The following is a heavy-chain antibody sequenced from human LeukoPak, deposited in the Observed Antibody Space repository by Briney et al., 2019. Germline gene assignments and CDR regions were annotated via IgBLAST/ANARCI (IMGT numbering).Heavy chain of an antibody. CDR1: GFTFDDYA. Sequence: GRSLRLSCAASGFTFDDYAMHWVRQATGKGLEWVSGISWNSGSLGYADSVKGRFTISRDNAKNSLYLQMNSLRAEDTALYYCAKDTSLLWFGELGHWGQGTLVTVSS. CDR3: AKDTSLLWFGELGH. J-gene: IGHJ4*02. D-gene: IGHD3-10*01. V-gene: IGHV3-9*01. CDR2: ISWNSGSL.